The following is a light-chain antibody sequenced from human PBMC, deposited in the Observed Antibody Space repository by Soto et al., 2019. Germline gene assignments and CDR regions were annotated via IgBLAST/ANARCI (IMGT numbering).Light chain of an antibody. Sequence: EIVLTQSPGTLSLSPGERATLSCRASQRVSSSYLAWYQQKPGQAPRLLIYGASSRATGIPDRFSGSGSGTDFTLAISRLEPEDCAVYYCQQYGSSPCTFGQGTKLEIK. V-gene: IGKV3-20*01. J-gene: IGKJ2*02. CDR1: QRVSSSY. CDR3: QQYGSSPCT. CDR2: GAS.